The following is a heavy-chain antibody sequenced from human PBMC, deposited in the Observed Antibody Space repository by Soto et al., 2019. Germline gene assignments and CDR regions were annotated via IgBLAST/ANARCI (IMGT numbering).Heavy chain of an antibody. D-gene: IGHD2-2*01. CDR3: ARDRYCSTTTCYTEKNY. CDR2: ISSGSTIR. J-gene: IGHJ4*02. Sequence: GGSLRLSCAASGFTFSSYSMNWVRQAPGKGLKWVSYISSGSTIRYYADYVKGRFTISRDNDRNSLFLQMNSLRDGDTAVYYCARDRYCSTTTCYTEKNYWGQGALVTVSS. V-gene: IGHV3-48*02. CDR1: GFTFSSYS.